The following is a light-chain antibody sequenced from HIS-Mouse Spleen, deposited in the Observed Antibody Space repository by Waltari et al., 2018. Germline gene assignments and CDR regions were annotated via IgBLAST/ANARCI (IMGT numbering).Light chain of an antibody. Sequence: QSALTQPASVSGSPGQSITISLTGTSSDVGSYNLVSWYQQHPGKAPKPRIYEGSKRTSGVSNRCSGSKSGNTASLTISGLQAEDEADYYCCSYAGSSTVVFGGGTKLTVL. CDR1: SSDVGSYNL. V-gene: IGLV2-23*01. CDR3: CSYAGSSTVV. J-gene: IGLJ2*01. CDR2: EGS.